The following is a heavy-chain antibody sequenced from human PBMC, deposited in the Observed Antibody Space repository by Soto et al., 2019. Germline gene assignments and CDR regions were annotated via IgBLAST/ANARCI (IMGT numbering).Heavy chain of an antibody. V-gene: IGHV4-30-4*01. CDR3: ATMGTPATGLYFFDY. J-gene: IGHJ4*02. CDR1: GGSISSGDYY. CDR2: ISYSGST. Sequence: SETLSLTCTVSGGSISSGDYYWSWLRQPPGKGLEWIGFISYSGSTYYSTSLKSRVTISVDTSKSQFSLNLSFVTAADTAVYYCATMGTPATGLYFFDYWGQGSLVTVSS. D-gene: IGHD2-15*01.